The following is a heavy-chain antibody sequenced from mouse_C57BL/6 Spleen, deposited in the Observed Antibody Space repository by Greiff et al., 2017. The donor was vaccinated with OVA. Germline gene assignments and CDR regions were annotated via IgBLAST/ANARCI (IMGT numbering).Heavy chain of an antibody. CDR3: ARRGYYGNYFDY. CDR2: ISNGGGST. J-gene: IGHJ2*01. D-gene: IGHD1-1*01. CDR1: GFTFSDYY. V-gene: IGHV5-12*01. Sequence: EVQLQQSGGGLVQPGGSLKLSCAASGFTFSDYYMYWVRQTPEKRLEWVAYISNGGGSTYYPDTVKGRFTISRDNAKNTLYLQMSRLKSEDTAMYYCARRGYYGNYFDYWGQGTTRTVSS.